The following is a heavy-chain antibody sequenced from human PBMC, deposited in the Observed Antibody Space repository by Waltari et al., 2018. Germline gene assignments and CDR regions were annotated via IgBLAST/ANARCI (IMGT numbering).Heavy chain of an antibody. CDR1: GGSISSSSYY. V-gene: IGHV4-39*01. CDR3: AGGNTNYYYYGMDV. Sequence: QLQLQESGPGLVKPSETLSLTCTVSGGSISSSSYYWGWIRQPPGKGLEWIGSIYYSGSTYYNPSLKSRVTISVDTCKNQFSLKLSSVTAADTAVYYCAGGNTNYYYYGMDVWGQGTTVTVSS. D-gene: IGHD3-3*01. J-gene: IGHJ6*02. CDR2: IYYSGST.